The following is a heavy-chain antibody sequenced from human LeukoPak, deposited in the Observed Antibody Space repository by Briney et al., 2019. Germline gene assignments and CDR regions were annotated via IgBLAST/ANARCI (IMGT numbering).Heavy chain of an antibody. Sequence: GRSLRLSCAASGFTFGTYAMHWVRQAPGKGLEWVAVISYDGSNKYYADSVKGRFTISRDNSKNTLYLQMNSLRPEGTAVYYCAKNARDYGDYDHYGMDVWGKGTTVTVSS. CDR2: ISYDGSNK. CDR3: AKNARDYGDYDHYGMDV. J-gene: IGHJ6*04. D-gene: IGHD4-17*01. CDR1: GFTFGTYA. V-gene: IGHV3-30*18.